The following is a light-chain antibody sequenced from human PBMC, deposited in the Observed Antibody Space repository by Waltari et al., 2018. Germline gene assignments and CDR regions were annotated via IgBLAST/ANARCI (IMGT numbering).Light chain of an antibody. CDR3: QKYNSAPLT. CDR2: AAP. V-gene: IGKV1-27*01. CDR1: QGIGNY. J-gene: IGKJ4*01. Sequence: DIQMTQSPSSLSASAGDRVTITCRASQGIGNYLAWYQQKPEKIPKLLIYAAPTLQSGVPSRFSGSGSGTDFTLTISSLQPEDVATYYCQKYNSAPLTFGGGTKVEIK.